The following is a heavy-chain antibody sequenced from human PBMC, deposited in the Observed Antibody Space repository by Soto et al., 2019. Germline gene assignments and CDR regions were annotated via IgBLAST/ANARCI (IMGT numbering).Heavy chain of an antibody. Sequence: QLQLQESGPGLVKPSETLSLTCTVSGDSVSSNNYFWGWIRQPPGKGLEWIGTIFYGGTTYYNPSLKSRDTLSVDASKNHFSLKLSSVTAADTALYYCARPRKGSSGYQEYGEQWGPGTLVTVSS. CDR3: ARPRKGSSGYQEYGEQ. D-gene: IGHD3-22*01. CDR2: IFYGGTT. CDR1: GDSVSSNNYF. V-gene: IGHV4-39*02. J-gene: IGHJ1*01.